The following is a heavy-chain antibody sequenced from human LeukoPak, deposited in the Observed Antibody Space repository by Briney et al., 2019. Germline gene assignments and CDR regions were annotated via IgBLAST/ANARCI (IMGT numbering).Heavy chain of an antibody. Sequence: SETLSLTCTVSGGSVSRGGYYWNWIRQHPGRGLEWIGFTSYSEGTYYNPSLMSRITISVDISQNQFSLKMRDVTAADTAVYFCATADWESFYFDSWGQGALVAVSS. V-gene: IGHV4-31*03. D-gene: IGHD1-26*01. J-gene: IGHJ4*02. CDR2: TSYSEGT. CDR1: GGSVSRGGYY. CDR3: ATADWESFYFDS.